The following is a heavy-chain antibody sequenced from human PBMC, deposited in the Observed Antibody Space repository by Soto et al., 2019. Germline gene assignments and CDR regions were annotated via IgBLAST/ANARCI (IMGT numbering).Heavy chain of an antibody. V-gene: IGHV1-2*02. D-gene: IGHD1-1*01. CDR2: TNPKTGAT. J-gene: IGHJ5*02. CDR1: AYSFTDYY. Sequence: GSGKVDCKANAYSFTDYYLDWVRQAPGHGLEWMGWTNPKTGATKSAQKFRGRVSMTRDRSISTAYMELSRLTSDDTAIYYCARGVAITVKTGSHWFDPWGQGTTVTGSS. CDR3: ARGVAITVKTGSHWFDP.